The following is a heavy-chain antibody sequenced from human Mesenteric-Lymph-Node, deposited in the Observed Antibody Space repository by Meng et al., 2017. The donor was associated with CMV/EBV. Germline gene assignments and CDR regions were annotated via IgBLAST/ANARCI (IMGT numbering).Heavy chain of an antibody. D-gene: IGHD2-2*01. CDR3: ARSYQLLSGWFDS. CDR1: GFTFRNYG. V-gene: IGHV3-30*02. Sequence: GGSLRLSCAASGFTFRNYGMHWVRQAPGKGLEWVAFIRYDGSNKYYVDSVKGRFTISRDKSKNTLYLQMNSLRAEDTAVYYCARSYQLLSGWFDSWGQGTLVTVSS. J-gene: IGHJ5*01. CDR2: IRYDGSNK.